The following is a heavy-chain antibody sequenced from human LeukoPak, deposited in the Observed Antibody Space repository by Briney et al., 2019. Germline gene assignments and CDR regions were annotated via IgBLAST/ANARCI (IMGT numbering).Heavy chain of an antibody. V-gene: IGHV4-59*08. Sequence: SETLSLTCAVSGGSFSGYYWSWIRQPPGKGLEWIGYIYYSGSTNYNPSLKSRVTISVDTSKNQFSLKLSSVTAADTAVYYCARHGIQLWLGNYYYGMDVWGQGTTVTVSS. J-gene: IGHJ6*02. CDR1: GGSFSGYY. CDR2: IYYSGST. CDR3: ARHGIQLWLGNYYYGMDV. D-gene: IGHD5-18*01.